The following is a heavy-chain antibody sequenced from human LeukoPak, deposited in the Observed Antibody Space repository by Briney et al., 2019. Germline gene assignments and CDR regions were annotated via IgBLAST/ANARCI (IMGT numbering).Heavy chain of an antibody. CDR1: GFTFSSYS. CDR2: INSDGSWT. CDR3: AREGLRGVFDY. J-gene: IGHJ4*02. Sequence: GGSLRLSCAASGFTFSSYSMHWVRQAPGKGLVWVSHINSDGSWTSYADSVKGRFTISKDNAKNTVYLQMNSLRAEDTAVYYCAREGLRGVFDYWGQGTLVTVSS. D-gene: IGHD4-17*01. V-gene: IGHV3-74*01.